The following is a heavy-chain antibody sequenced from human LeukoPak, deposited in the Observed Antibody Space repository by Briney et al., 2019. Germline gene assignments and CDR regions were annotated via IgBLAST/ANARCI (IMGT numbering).Heavy chain of an antibody. V-gene: IGHV1-8*01. CDR1: GYTFTSYD. CDR3: ARGRRTTDAFDI. J-gene: IGHJ3*02. Sequence: ASVQFSCKASGYTFTSYDINWVRQATGQGLEWMGWMNPNSGNTGYAQKFQGRVTMTRNTSISTAYMELSSLRSEDTAVYYCARGRRTTDAFDIWGQGTMVTVSS. D-gene: IGHD1-1*01. CDR2: MNPNSGNT.